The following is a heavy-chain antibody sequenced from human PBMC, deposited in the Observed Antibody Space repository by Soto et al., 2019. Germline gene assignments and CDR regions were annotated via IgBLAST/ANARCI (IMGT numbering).Heavy chain of an antibody. CDR1: GYTLTGYY. D-gene: IGHD3-3*01. V-gene: IGHV1-2*04. CDR2: ISPNSGGT. Sequence: QVQLVQSGAEVKKPGASVKVSCKASGYTLTGYYMHWVRQAPGQGLEWMGWISPNSGGTNYAQKFQGWVTMTRDTSISTAYMELSRLRSDDTTVYYCARDLTGFGVVLGQYYGMDVWGQGTTVTVSS. J-gene: IGHJ6*02. CDR3: ARDLTGFGVVLGQYYGMDV.